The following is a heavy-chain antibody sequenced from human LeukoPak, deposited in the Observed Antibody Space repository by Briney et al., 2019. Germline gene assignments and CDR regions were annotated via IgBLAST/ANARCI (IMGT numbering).Heavy chain of an antibody. D-gene: IGHD2-15*01. Sequence: SETLSLTCTVSGGSISSSSYYWGWIRQPPGKGLEWIGSIYYSGSTYYNPSLKSRVTISVDTSKNQFSLKLSSVTAADTAVYYCARALRLYYYYYYMDVWGKGTTVTVSS. J-gene: IGHJ6*03. CDR1: GGSISSSSYY. CDR2: IYYSGST. V-gene: IGHV4-39*01. CDR3: ARALRLYYYYYYMDV.